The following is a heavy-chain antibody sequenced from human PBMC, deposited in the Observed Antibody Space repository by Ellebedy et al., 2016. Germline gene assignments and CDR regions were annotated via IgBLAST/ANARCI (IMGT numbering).Heavy chain of an antibody. Sequence: GESLKISXGASGFSFNTFFMTWIRRAPGKGLEWVATISGAGYTTFFADSVKGRFTISRDNSKNTLYLQMNNLRVDDTALYYCRQGHYFDQWGQGALVTVSS. CDR2: ISGAGYTT. CDR1: GFSFNTFF. J-gene: IGHJ4*02. V-gene: IGHV3-23*01. CDR3: RQGHYFDQ.